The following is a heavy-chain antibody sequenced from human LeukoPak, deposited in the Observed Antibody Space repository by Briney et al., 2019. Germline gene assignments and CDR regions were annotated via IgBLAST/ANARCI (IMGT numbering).Heavy chain of an antibody. Sequence: GGSLRLSCAASGSTFSSYAMHWVRQAPGKGLEWVAVIWYDGSNKYYADSVKGRFTISRDNSKNTLYLQMNSLRAEDTAVYYCASDYGSGSYSVSYYGMDVWGQGTTVTVSS. CDR2: IWYDGSNK. CDR1: GSTFSSYA. V-gene: IGHV3-33*01. D-gene: IGHD3-10*01. J-gene: IGHJ6*02. CDR3: ASDYGSGSYSVSYYGMDV.